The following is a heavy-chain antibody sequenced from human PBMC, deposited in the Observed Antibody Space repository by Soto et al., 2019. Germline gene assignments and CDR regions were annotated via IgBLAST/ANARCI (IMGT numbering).Heavy chain of an antibody. J-gene: IGHJ4*02. D-gene: IGHD3-22*01. CDR2: IKSKTDGGTT. CDR3: TTDMWPVSSGHQTY. V-gene: IGHV3-15*07. Sequence: GGSLRLSCAASGFTFSNAWMNWVRQAPGKGLEWVGRIKSKTDGGTTDYAAPVKGRFTISRDDSKNTLYLQMNSLKTEDTAVYYCTTDMWPVSSGHQTYWGQGTLVTVSS. CDR1: GFTFSNAW.